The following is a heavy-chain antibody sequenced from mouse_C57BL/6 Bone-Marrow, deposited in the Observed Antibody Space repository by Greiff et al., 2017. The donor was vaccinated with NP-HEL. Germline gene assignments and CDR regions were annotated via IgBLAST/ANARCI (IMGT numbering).Heavy chain of an antibody. Sequence: EVKVEESGGGLVQPGGSMKLSCVASGFTFSNYWMNWVRQSPEKGLEWVAQIRLKSDNYATHYAESVKGRFTISRDDSKSSVYLQMNNLRAEDTGIYYCTASGSSLDYWGQGTTLTVSS. D-gene: IGHD1-1*01. CDR3: TASGSSLDY. V-gene: IGHV6-3*01. CDR2: IRLKSDNYAT. J-gene: IGHJ2*01. CDR1: GFTFSNYW.